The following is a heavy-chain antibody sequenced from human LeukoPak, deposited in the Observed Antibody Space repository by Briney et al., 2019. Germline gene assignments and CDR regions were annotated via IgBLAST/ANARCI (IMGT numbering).Heavy chain of an antibody. J-gene: IGHJ3*02. CDR3: ARYTTIYFAFDI. CDR2: IIPIFGTA. Sequence: ASVKVSCTASGGTFSSYAISWVRQAPGQGLEWMGGIIPIFGTANYAQKFQGRVTITTDESTSTAYMELSSLRSEDTAVYYCARYTTIYFAFDIWGQGTMVTVSS. CDR1: GGTFSSYA. D-gene: IGHD1-1*01. V-gene: IGHV1-69*05.